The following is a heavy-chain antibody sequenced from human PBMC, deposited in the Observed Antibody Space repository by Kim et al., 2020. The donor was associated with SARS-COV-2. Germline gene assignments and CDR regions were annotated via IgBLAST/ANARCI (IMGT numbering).Heavy chain of an antibody. D-gene: IGHD2-21*02. Sequence: SGPTLVNPTQTLTLTCTFSGFSLTTRAVGVGWIRQPPGKALEWVAIVYWDNDKRYSPSLKSRLTITKDTSNNQVVLTMTNVDPADTATYYCAHTWCAGDCLPLNYYDGVDVWGQGTTVTVSS. CDR1: GFSLTTRAVG. CDR3: AHTWCAGDCLPLNYYDGVDV. CDR2: VYWDNDK. J-gene: IGHJ6*02. V-gene: IGHV2-5*02.